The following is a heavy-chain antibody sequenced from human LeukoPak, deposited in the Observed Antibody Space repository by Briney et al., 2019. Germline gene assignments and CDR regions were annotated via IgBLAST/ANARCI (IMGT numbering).Heavy chain of an antibody. Sequence: GRSLRLSCAASGFTFDDYAMHWVRQAPGKGLEWVSGISGDSADIGYADSVKGRFTISRDNAKNSLYLQMNSLRFDDTALYYCARDSYSSWETNWFDPWGQGTLVTVSS. J-gene: IGHJ5*02. CDR3: ARDSYSSWETNWFDP. CDR1: GFTFDDYA. D-gene: IGHD6-13*01. CDR2: ISGDSADI. V-gene: IGHV3-9*01.